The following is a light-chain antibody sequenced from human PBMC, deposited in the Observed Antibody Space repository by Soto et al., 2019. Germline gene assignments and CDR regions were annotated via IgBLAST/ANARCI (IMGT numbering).Light chain of an antibody. CDR3: QHRSDWLGT. CDR1: QSVGSF. Sequence: EIVLTQSPATLSLPPGERATLSCRASQSVGSFLAWYQQKSGQTPRLLIYDASNRATGIPARFSGSGSGTDFTLTISSLEPEDFAVYYCQHRSDWLGTFGPGTKVDIK. J-gene: IGKJ3*01. CDR2: DAS. V-gene: IGKV3-11*01.